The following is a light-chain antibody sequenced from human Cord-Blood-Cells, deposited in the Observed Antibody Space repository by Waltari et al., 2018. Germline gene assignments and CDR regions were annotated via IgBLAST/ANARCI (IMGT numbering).Light chain of an antibody. Sequence: SALTQPASVPGSPGQAITISCTGTSRDVGSYNLVSWYQQHPGKAPKLMIYEGSKRPSGVSNRFSGSKSGNTASLTISGLQAEDEADYYCCSYAGSSTFQVFGGGTKLTVL. J-gene: IGLJ3*02. CDR3: CSYAGSSTFQV. V-gene: IGLV2-23*03. CDR1: SRDVGSYNL. CDR2: EGS.